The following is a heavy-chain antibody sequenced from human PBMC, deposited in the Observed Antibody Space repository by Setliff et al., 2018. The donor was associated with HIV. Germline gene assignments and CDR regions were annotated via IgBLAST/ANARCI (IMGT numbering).Heavy chain of an antibody. V-gene: IGHV1-3*03. Sequence: ASVKVSCKASGYTISSYVMHWVRQAPGQRLEWIGWINTVNGNRKYSQEFQGRITITMDTSANTVYMEVSSLRSEDMAVYYCARGPPRWFGQLLYLQAFDHWGQGTLVTVSS. CDR2: INTVNGNR. CDR3: ARGPPRWFGQLLYLQAFDH. CDR1: GYTISSYV. D-gene: IGHD3-10*01. J-gene: IGHJ5*02.